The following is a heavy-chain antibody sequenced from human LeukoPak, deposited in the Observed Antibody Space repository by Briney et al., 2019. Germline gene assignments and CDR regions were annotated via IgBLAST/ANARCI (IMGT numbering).Heavy chain of an antibody. Sequence: ATXKISCKVSGYTFTDYYMHWVEQAPGKGGEGMGLVDPEDGETIYAEKFQGRVTITGDTSKDTVYMEMRRLRCEDTAVYYCATANFDSNPFDYWGQGTLVTVSS. CDR2: VDPEDGET. V-gene: IGHV1-69-2*01. CDR3: ATANFDSNPFDY. D-gene: IGHD4-11*01. J-gene: IGHJ4*02. CDR1: GYTFTDYY.